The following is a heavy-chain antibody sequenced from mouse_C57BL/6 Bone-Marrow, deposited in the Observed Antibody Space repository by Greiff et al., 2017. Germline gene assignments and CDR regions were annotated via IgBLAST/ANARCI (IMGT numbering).Heavy chain of an antibody. CDR1: GYAFTNYL. CDR3: ARTPYSNYVFDY. CDR2: INPGSGGT. V-gene: IGHV1-54*01. J-gene: IGHJ2*01. Sequence: QVQLQQSGAELVRPGTSVKVSCKASGYAFTNYLIEWVKQRPGQGLEWIGVINPGSGGTNYNEKFKGKATLTADKSSSTAYMQLSSLTSEDSAVYFCARTPYSNYVFDYWGKGTTLTVSS. D-gene: IGHD2-5*01.